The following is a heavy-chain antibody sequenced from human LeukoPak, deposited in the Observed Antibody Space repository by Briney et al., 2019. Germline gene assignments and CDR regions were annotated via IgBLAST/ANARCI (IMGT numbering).Heavy chain of an antibody. CDR2: ISDSGITT. D-gene: IGHD2-15*01. Sequence: GGSLRLSCAASGFTFTSYAMSWVRQAPGKGLEWVSAISDSGITTYYADSVKGRFTISRDSSKNALYLQMNSLRAEDTAVYYCVKLTRGYCSGGSCYSDYWGQGTLVTVSS. CDR1: GFTFTSYA. J-gene: IGHJ4*02. V-gene: IGHV3-23*01. CDR3: VKLTRGYCSGGSCYSDY.